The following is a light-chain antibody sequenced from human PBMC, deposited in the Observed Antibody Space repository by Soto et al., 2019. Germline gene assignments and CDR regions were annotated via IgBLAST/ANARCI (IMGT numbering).Light chain of an antibody. Sequence: QSVLTQPASVSGSPGQSITVSCTGTSSDVGGYNYVSWYQQHPGKAPKLMIYEVSNRPSGVSNRFSGSKSGNPASLTISGLQAEDEADYYCSSYTSSSFPYVFGTGTKLTVL. V-gene: IGLV2-14*01. J-gene: IGLJ1*01. CDR1: SSDVGGYNY. CDR3: SSYTSSSFPYV. CDR2: EVS.